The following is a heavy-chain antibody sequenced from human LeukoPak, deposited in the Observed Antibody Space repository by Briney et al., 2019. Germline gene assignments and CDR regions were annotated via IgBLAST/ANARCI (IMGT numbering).Heavy chain of an antibody. D-gene: IGHD3-9*01. CDR3: ARAPEYYDILTGYYEIPLFDY. J-gene: IGHJ4*02. Sequence: ASVKVSCKASGYTFTSYGISWVRQAPGQGLEWMGWISAYNGNTNYAQKLQGGVTMTTDTSTSTAYMELRSLRSDDTAVYYCARAPEYYDILTGYYEIPLFDYWGQGTLVTVSS. CDR2: ISAYNGNT. V-gene: IGHV1-18*01. CDR1: GYTFTSYG.